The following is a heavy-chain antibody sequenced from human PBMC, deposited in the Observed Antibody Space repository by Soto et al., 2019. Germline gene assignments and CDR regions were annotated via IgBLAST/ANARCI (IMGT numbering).Heavy chain of an antibody. CDR2: ISSSSSYI. CDR3: ARGGYFDWLPSAMVFDY. J-gene: IGHJ4*02. V-gene: IGHV3-21*01. Sequence: PGGSLRLSCAASGFTFSSYSMNWVRQAPGKGLEWVSSISSSSSYIYYADSVKGRFTISRDNAKNSLYLQMNSLRAEDTAVYYCARGGYFDWLPSAMVFDYWGQGTLVTVSS. D-gene: IGHD3-9*01. CDR1: GFTFSSYS.